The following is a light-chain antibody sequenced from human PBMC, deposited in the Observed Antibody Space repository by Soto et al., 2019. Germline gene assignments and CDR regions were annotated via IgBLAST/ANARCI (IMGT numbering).Light chain of an antibody. CDR3: QQYNTYST. CDR1: QSINTN. Sequence: DIQMTQSPSTLSASVGDRVTITCQASQSINTNLAWYHQKPGKATKLLIYKASTLKSGVPSRFSGSGSGTEFTLTISSLQPDDFATYYCQQYNTYSTFGQGTRLEIK. V-gene: IGKV1-5*03. CDR2: KAS. J-gene: IGKJ5*01.